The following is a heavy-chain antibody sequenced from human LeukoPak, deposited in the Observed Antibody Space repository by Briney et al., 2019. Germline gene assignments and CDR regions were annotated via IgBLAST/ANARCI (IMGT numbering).Heavy chain of an antibody. Sequence: SETLSLTCTVSGGSISSSSYYWGWIRQPPGKGLEWIGSIYYSGSTYYNPSLKSRVTISVDTSKNQFSLKLSSVTAADTAVYYCARDGNCSGGSCYLGYYYYYMDVWGKGTTVTVSS. CDR2: IYYSGST. V-gene: IGHV4-39*07. CDR3: ARDGNCSGGSCYLGYYYYYMDV. CDR1: GGSISSSSYY. D-gene: IGHD2-15*01. J-gene: IGHJ6*03.